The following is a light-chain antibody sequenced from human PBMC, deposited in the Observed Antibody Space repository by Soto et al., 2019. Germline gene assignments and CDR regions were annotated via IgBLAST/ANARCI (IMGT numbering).Light chain of an antibody. V-gene: IGLV2-14*01. J-gene: IGLJ1*01. CDR1: SSDIGGYKY. CDR2: DVT. CDR3: TSYTSSSTYV. Sequence: QSVLTQPASLSGSPGQSITISCTGSSSDIGGYKYVSWYQQHPGKAPKLMIYDVTYRPSGISDRFSGSKSGATASLTISGLQAEDEADYYCTSYTSSSTYVFGTGTKVTVL.